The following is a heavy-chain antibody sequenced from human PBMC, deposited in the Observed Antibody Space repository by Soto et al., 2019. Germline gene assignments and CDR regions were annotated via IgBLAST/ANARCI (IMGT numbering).Heavy chain of an antibody. J-gene: IGHJ4*02. CDR2: ISGSGGST. CDR3: AKYSSGEFWSGYYLLDY. D-gene: IGHD3-3*01. V-gene: IGHV3-23*01. CDR1: GFTFSSYA. Sequence: EVQLLESGGGLVQPGGSLRLSCAASGFTFSSYAMSWVRQAPGKGLEWVSAISGSGGSTYYADSVKGRFTISRDNSKNTLYLQMNSVRAEDTAVYYCAKYSSGEFWSGYYLLDYWGQGSLVAVSS.